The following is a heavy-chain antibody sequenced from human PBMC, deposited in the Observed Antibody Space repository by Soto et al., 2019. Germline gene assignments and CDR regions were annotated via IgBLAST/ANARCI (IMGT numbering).Heavy chain of an antibody. CDR3: VKKSIGTVTNPVYWSFDL. J-gene: IGHJ2*01. CDR1: GFTFINYA. CDR2: TSGGGDVA. V-gene: IGHV3-23*01. Sequence: EVQLLESGGGLIQPGGSLRLSCTASGFTFINYAMNWVRQAPGKGLEWVSGTSGGGDVAFYEDSVKGRFAISRDNSKNTLYLQMNSLRAEDTALYYCVKKSIGTVTNPVYWSFDLWGRGTLVTVSS. D-gene: IGHD4-17*01.